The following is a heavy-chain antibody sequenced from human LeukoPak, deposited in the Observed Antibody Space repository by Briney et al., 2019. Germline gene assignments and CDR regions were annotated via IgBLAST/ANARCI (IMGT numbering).Heavy chain of an antibody. CDR2: IKSKTHGGTT. D-gene: IGHD6-19*01. CDR3: TKDKEDLGTGWYGGFDY. V-gene: IGHV3-15*01. Sequence: PGGSLRLSCAASGFIVSSNYMDWVRQAPGKGLEWVGRIKSKTHGGTTDYAAPVEGRFTISRDDSKNTLYLQMNSLKTEDTAMYYCTKDKEDLGTGWYGGFDYWGQGTLVTVSS. J-gene: IGHJ4*02. CDR1: GFIVSSNY.